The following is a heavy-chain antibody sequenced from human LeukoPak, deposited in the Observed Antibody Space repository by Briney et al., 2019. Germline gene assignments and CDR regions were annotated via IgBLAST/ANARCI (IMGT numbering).Heavy chain of an antibody. CDR1: GYSFTSYW. V-gene: IGHV5-51*01. CDR2: IYPGDSDT. CDR3: ARAGKWELLSDLNAFDI. Sequence: GESLKISCKGSGYSFTSYWIGWVRQMPGKGLEWMGIIYPGDSDTRYSPSFQGQVTISADKSISTAYLQWSSLKASDTAMYYCARAGKWELLSDLNAFDIWGQGTMVTVSS. D-gene: IGHD1-26*01. J-gene: IGHJ3*02.